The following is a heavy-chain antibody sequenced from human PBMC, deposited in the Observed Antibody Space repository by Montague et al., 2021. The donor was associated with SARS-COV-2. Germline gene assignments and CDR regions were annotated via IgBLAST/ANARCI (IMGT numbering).Heavy chain of an antibody. CDR1: GASISSTNW. Sequence: SETLSLTCAVSGASISSTNWWTWVRQPPGKGLEWIGEMYHTGTTNYNPYLMSRVTISLDESKNQFSLKMTSVTAADTAVHYCASRSIAVAYYFDNWGQGTLVPVSS. V-gene: IGHV4-4*02. CDR2: MYHTGTT. J-gene: IGHJ4*02. D-gene: IGHD6-19*01. CDR3: ASRSIAVAYYFDN.